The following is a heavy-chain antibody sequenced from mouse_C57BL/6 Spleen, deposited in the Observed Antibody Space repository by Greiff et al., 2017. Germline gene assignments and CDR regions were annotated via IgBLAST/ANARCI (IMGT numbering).Heavy chain of an antibody. D-gene: IGHD1-1*01. CDR3: ARYYYGSMYYFDY. CDR2: IIPNNGGT. V-gene: IGHV1-26*01. Sequence: EVQLQQSGPELVKPGASVKISCKASGYTFTDYYMNWVKQSHGKSLEWIGDIIPNNGGTSYNQKFKGKATLTVDKSSSPAYMELRSLTSEDSAVYYCARYYYGSMYYFDYWGQGTTLTVSS. CDR1: GYTFTDYY. J-gene: IGHJ2*01.